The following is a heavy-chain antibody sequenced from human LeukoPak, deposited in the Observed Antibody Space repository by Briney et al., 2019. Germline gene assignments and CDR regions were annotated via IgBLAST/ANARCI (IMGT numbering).Heavy chain of an antibody. V-gene: IGHV3-23*01. J-gene: IGHJ4*02. CDR2: ISGSGGST. CDR3: AKHYDLWSGYRSPVDY. CDR1: GFTFSSYA. D-gene: IGHD3-3*01. Sequence: GGSLRLSCAASGFTFSSYAMSWVRQAPGKGLEWVSAISGSGGSTYYADSVKGRFTISRDNSKNTLYLQMNSLRAEDTAVYYCAKHYDLWSGYRSPVDYWGQGTLVTVSS.